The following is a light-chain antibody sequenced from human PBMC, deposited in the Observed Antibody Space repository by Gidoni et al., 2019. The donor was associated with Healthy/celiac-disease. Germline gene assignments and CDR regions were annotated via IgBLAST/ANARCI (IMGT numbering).Light chain of an antibody. CDR2: KAS. Sequence: DIQMTQSPSSLSASVGDRVTITCRASQSINIWLAWYQQKPGKAPNLLIYKASSLESGVPSRFSGSGSGTDFTLTISSLQPDDCATYYCQQYNSYSPVTFGQGTKVEIK. CDR3: QQYNSYSPVT. V-gene: IGKV1-5*03. J-gene: IGKJ1*01. CDR1: QSINIW.